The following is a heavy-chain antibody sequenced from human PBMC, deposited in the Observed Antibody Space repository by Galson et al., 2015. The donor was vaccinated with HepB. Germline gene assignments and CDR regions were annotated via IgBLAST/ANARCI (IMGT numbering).Heavy chain of an antibody. Sequence: SLRLSCAASGFAVSDYPMYWVRQAPGQGLEWVAVTSYDGSNNSYGDLVQGRFSISRDSSKNTLFLQMRSVRTDDTAVYYCGRGGLRAVAGTKGDYWGQGSLVTVSS. CDR3: GRGGLRAVAGTKGDY. CDR2: TSYDGSNN. CDR1: GFAVSDYP. D-gene: IGHD6-19*01. V-gene: IGHV3-30-3*01. J-gene: IGHJ4*02.